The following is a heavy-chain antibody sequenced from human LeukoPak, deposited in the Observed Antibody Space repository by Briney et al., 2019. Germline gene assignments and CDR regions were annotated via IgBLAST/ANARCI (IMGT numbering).Heavy chain of an antibody. CDR3: ARDYCGGDCFPDY. CDR2: INPNSGDT. V-gene: IGHV1-2*06. CDR1: GYTFTGYY. J-gene: IGHJ4*02. Sequence: ASVKVSCKASGYTFTGYYVHWVRQAPGQGLEWMGRINPNSGDTNYAQKFQGRVTMTRDTSISTAYMELSRLRSDDAAVYYCARDYCGGDCFPDYWGQGTLVTVSS. D-gene: IGHD2-21*02.